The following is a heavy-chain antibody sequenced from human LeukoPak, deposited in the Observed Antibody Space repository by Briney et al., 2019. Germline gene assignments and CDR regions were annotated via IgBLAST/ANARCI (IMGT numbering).Heavy chain of an antibody. CDR2: INPNSGGT. CDR1: GYTFTGYY. Sequence: WASVKVSCKASGYTFTGYYVHWVRQAPGQGLEWMGRINPNSGGTGYAQKFQGRVTLTRSTSISTAYMELSSLRSEDTAVYYCARDYGGNSGWFDPWGQGTLVTVSS. CDR3: ARDYGGNSGWFDP. D-gene: IGHD4-23*01. V-gene: IGHV1-2*06. J-gene: IGHJ5*02.